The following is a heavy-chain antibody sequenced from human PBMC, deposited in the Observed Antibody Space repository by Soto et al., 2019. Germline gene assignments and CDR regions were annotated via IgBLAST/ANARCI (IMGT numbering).Heavy chain of an antibody. V-gene: IGHV1-2*04. D-gene: IGHD2-15*01. CDR1: GYTFTGYY. J-gene: IGHJ4*02. CDR2: INPNSGGT. Sequence: QVQLVQSGAEVKKPGASVKVSCKASGYTFTGYYMHWVRQAPGQGLEWMGWINPNSGGTNYAQKFQGWVTMPRDTSISTAYMELSRLRSDDTAVYYCARAAPGYCSGGSCSPQVYYFDYWGQGTLVTVSS. CDR3: ARAAPGYCSGGSCSPQVYYFDY.